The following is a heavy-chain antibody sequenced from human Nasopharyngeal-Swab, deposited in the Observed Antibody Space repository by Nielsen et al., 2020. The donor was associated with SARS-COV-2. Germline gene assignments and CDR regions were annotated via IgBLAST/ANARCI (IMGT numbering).Heavy chain of an antibody. CDR3: ARDGEAGLRYFDWLPNSDAFDI. CDR2: ISYDGSNK. D-gene: IGHD3-9*01. CDR1: GFTFSSYA. V-gene: IGHV3-30-3*01. J-gene: IGHJ3*02. Sequence: GESLKISCAASGFTFSSYAMSWVRQAPGKGLEWVAVISYDGSNKYYADSVKGRFTISRDNSKNTLYLQMNSLRAEDTAVYYCARDGEAGLRYFDWLPNSDAFDIWGQGTMATVSS.